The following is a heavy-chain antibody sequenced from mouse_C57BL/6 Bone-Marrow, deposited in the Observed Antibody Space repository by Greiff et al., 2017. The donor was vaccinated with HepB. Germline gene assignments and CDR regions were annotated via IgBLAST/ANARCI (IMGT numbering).Heavy chain of an antibody. D-gene: IGHD2-3*01. CDR3: ARPYDGYYPWYFDV. Sequence: EVKVVESGGGLVKPGGSLKLSCAASGFTFSDYGMHWVRQAPEKGLEWVAYISSGSSTIYYADTVKGRFTISRDNAKNTLFLQMTSLRSEDTAMYYCARPYDGYYPWYFDVWGTGTTVTVSS. CDR1: GFTFSDYG. CDR2: ISSGSSTI. V-gene: IGHV5-17*01. J-gene: IGHJ1*03.